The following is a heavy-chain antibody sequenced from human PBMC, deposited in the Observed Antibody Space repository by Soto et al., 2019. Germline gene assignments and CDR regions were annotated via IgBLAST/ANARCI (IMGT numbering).Heavy chain of an antibody. V-gene: IGHV3-74*01. CDR3: AKVVYERSVNDALDI. J-gene: IGHJ3*02. Sequence: EVQLVESGGGLVEPGGSLRLSCAASGFAFDSYWMHWVRQVPGEGPVWVSRIDYDGTTTTYADFVKGRFTISRDNAKNTLFLQMNSLRAEDTAVYYCAKVVYERSVNDALDIWGQGTMVTVSS. D-gene: IGHD3-22*01. CDR2: IDYDGTTT. CDR1: GFAFDSYW.